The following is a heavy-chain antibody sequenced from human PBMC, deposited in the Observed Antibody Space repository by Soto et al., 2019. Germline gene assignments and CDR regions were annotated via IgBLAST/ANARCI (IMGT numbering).Heavy chain of an antibody. J-gene: IGHJ3*02. CDR2: IRYSGST. CDR3: SHDDFLTGHHDAFHI. V-gene: IGHV4-59*12. CDR1: GGSITSDY. Sequence: PSETLSLTCSVSGGSITSDYWSWVRQPPGEGPEWIGYIRYSGSTSYNPSLKSRVTISVDTSKNQLSLRLTSVTAADTAVYYCSHDDFLTGHHDAFHIWGQGTMVTV. D-gene: IGHD3-9*01.